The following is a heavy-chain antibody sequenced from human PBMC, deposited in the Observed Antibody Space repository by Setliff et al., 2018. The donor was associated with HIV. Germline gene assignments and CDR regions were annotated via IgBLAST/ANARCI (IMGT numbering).Heavy chain of an antibody. Sequence: PGGSLRLSCAASGFTFRNYWMHWVRQAPGKGLVWVSRIDGDGSGTSYADSVQGRFTISRDNAKNTLYLQMNSLRAEDTAVYYCVRDITTCWDVWGQGTTVTVS. CDR3: VRDITTCWDV. J-gene: IGHJ6*02. V-gene: IGHV3-74*01. CDR1: GFTFRNYW. CDR2: IDGDGSGT. D-gene: IGHD4-4*01.